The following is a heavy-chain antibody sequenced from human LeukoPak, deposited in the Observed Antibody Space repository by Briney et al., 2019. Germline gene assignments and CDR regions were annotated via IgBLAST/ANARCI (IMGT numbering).Heavy chain of an antibody. Sequence: ASVKVSCKASGYTFTSYGISWVRQAPGQGLEWMGWISAYNGNTNYAQKLQGRVTMTRNTSISTAYMELSSLRSEDTAVYYCATARRGYYMDVWGKGTTVTISS. CDR3: ATARRGYYMDV. CDR2: ISAYNGNT. J-gene: IGHJ6*03. CDR1: GYTFTSYG. V-gene: IGHV1-18*01.